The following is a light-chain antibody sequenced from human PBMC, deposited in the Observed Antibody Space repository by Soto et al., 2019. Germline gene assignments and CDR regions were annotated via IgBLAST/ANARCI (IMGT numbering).Light chain of an antibody. Sequence: QSVLTQPPSASGTPGQRVTISCSGSSSNIGSNYVYWYQHLPGTAPKLLIYRNNQRPSGVPDRFSGSKSGTSASLAISGLRSEDEADDYCAAWDDSLRGVIFGGGTKLTVL. CDR2: RNN. V-gene: IGLV1-47*01. CDR1: SSNIGSNY. CDR3: AAWDDSLRGVI. J-gene: IGLJ2*01.